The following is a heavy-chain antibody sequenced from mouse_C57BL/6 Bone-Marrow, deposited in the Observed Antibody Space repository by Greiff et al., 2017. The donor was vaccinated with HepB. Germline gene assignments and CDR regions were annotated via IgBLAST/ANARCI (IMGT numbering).Heavy chain of an antibody. CDR2: ISYDGSN. CDR1: GYSITSGYY. CDR3: ARERIYYGNYDTY. Sequence: EVKLQESGPGLVKPSQSLSLTCSVTGYSITSGYYWNWIRQFPGNKLEWMGYISYDGSNNYNPSLKNRISITRDTSKNQFFLKLNSVTTEDTATYYCARERIYYGNYDTYWGQGTLVTVSA. D-gene: IGHD2-1*01. V-gene: IGHV3-6*01. J-gene: IGHJ3*01.